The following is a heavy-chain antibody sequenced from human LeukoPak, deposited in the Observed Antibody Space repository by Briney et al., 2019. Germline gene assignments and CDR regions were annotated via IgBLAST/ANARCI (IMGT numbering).Heavy chain of an antibody. D-gene: IGHD1-7*01. V-gene: IGHV3-53*01. CDR1: GFTVSSNY. Sequence: GGSLRLSCAASGFTVSSNYMSWVRQAPGKGLERVSVIYSGGSTYYADSVKGRFTISRDNSKNTLYLQMNSLRAEDTAVYYCARDRWNYEGWFDPWGQGTLVTVSS. CDR2: IYSGGST. CDR3: ARDRWNYEGWFDP. J-gene: IGHJ5*02.